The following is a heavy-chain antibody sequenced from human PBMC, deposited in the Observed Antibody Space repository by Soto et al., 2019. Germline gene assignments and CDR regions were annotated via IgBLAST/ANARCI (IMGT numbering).Heavy chain of an antibody. J-gene: IGHJ5*02. CDR1: CGSISSYY. V-gene: IGHV4-59*01. Sequence: PSETLSLTCTVSCGSISSYYWSWIRQPPGKGLEWIGYIYYSGTTNYNPSLKSRVTVSIDMFENQFSLKLTSVTAADTALYYCARGRLGVALNWSDPWGQGTLVNVSS. CDR2: IYYSGTT. D-gene: IGHD3-3*01. CDR3: ARGRLGVALNWSDP.